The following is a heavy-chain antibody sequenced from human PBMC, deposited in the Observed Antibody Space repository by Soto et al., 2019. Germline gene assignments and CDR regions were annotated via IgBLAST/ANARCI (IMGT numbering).Heavy chain of an antibody. CDR2: IILIFGTA. CDR3: FAYGPRSLIGVGYSGYDSYFDY. V-gene: IGHV1-69*06. Sequence: GASVKVSCKASGGTFSSYAISWVRQAPGQGLEWMGGIILIFGTANYAQKFQGRVTITADKSTSTAYMELSSLRSEDTAVYYCFAYGPRSLIGVGYSGYDSYFDYWGQGTLVTVSS. J-gene: IGHJ4*02. D-gene: IGHD5-12*01. CDR1: GGTFSSYA.